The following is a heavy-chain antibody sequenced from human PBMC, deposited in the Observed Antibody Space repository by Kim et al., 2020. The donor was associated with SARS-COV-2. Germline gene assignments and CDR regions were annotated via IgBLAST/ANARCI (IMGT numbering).Heavy chain of an antibody. CDR3: ARGRCSSTSCRYYYYGMDV. V-gene: IGHV4-34*01. CDR1: GGSFSGYY. Sequence: SETLSLTCAVYGGSFSGYYWSWIRQPPGKGLEWIGEINHSGSTNYNPSLKSRVTISVDTSKNQFSLKLSSVTAADTAVYYCARGRCSSTSCRYYYYGMDVWGQGTTVTVSS. D-gene: IGHD2-2*01. J-gene: IGHJ6*02. CDR2: INHSGST.